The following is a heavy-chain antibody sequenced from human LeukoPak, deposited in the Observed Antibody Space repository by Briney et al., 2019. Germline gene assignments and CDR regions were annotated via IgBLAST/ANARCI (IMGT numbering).Heavy chain of an antibody. Sequence: HPGGSLRLSCAASGFTFSSYSMNWVRQAPGKGLEGVSYISSSSSTIYYADSVKGRFTISRDHAKNSLYLQMNSLRAADTAVYYCAREYDSSGYYFGYYYYGMDVWGQGTTVTVSS. CDR2: ISSSSSTI. D-gene: IGHD3-22*01. CDR3: AREYDSSGYYFGYYYYGMDV. J-gene: IGHJ6*02. CDR1: GFTFSSYS. V-gene: IGHV3-48*01.